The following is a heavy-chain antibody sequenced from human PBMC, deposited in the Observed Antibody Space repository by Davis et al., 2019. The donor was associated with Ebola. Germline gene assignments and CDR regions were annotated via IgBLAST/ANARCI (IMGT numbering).Heavy chain of an antibody. CDR3: ARGRAGRGYSASSH. Sequence: GESLKISCAASGFTFSNYWIQWVRQAPGKGPVWVSRINGDGSQTGYADSVKGRFTISRDNAENTVYLQMNSLRAEDTAVYYCARGRAGRGYSASSHWGQGTLVTVSS. J-gene: IGHJ4*02. CDR2: INGDGSQT. V-gene: IGHV3-74*01. CDR1: GFTFSNYW. D-gene: IGHD5-18*01.